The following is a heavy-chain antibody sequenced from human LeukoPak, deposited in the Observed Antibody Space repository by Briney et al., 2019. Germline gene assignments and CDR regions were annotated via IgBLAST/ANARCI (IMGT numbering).Heavy chain of an antibody. CDR3: ARDYLPYYYDSSGYYPFDY. CDR1: GYTFNTYG. D-gene: IGHD3-22*01. CDR2: INPYNGNT. J-gene: IGHJ4*02. Sequence: GGSVKVSCKASGYTFNTYGISWVRQAPGQGLEWMGWINPYNGNTNYAQKVQGRVTMTTDTSTSTAYMELRSLRSDDTAVYYCARDYLPYYYDSSGYYPFDYWGQGTLVTVSS. V-gene: IGHV1-18*01.